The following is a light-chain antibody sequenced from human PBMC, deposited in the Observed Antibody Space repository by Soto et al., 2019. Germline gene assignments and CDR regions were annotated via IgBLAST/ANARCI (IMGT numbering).Light chain of an antibody. CDR2: DVT. CDR3: SSYTTTSVVV. CDR1: SSDVGGYNY. J-gene: IGLJ2*01. Sequence: QSALTQPASVSGSPGQSSTISCTGTSSDVGGYNYVSWYQQHPGKVPKLMIYDVTNRPSGVSDRFSGSKSANTASLTISGLQADDEADYYCSSYTTTSVVVFGGGTKLTVL. V-gene: IGLV2-14*03.